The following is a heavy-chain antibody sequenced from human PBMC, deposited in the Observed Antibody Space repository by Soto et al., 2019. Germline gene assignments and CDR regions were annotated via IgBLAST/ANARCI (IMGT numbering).Heavy chain of an antibody. CDR3: ARDSLGATSYYFDY. Sequence: QVQLVQSGAEVKKPGSSVKVSCKASGGTFSSYAISWVRQAPGQGLEWMGGIIPIFGTANYAQKFQGRVTITADESTSTAYIELSSLRSEDTAVYYCARDSLGATSYYFDYWGQGTLVTVSS. D-gene: IGHD5-12*01. CDR1: GGTFSSYA. J-gene: IGHJ4*02. CDR2: IIPIFGTA. V-gene: IGHV1-69*01.